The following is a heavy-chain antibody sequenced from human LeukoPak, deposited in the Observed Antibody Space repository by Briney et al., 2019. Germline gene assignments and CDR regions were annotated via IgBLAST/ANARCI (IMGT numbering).Heavy chain of an antibody. Sequence: GGSLRLSCAASGFTFSSYAMSWVRQAPGKGLEWVSAISGSGGSTYYADSVKGRFTISRDNAKNSLYLQMNSLRAEDTAVYYCARGGEWELLDNFHDYWGRGTLVTVSS. CDR2: ISGSGGST. CDR1: GFTFSSYA. V-gene: IGHV3-23*01. CDR3: ARGGEWELLDNFHDY. D-gene: IGHD1-26*01. J-gene: IGHJ4*02.